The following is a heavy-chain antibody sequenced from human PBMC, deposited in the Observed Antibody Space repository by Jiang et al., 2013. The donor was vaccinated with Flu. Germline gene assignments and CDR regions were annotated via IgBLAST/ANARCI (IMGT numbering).Heavy chain of an antibody. D-gene: IGHD4-17*01. Sequence: VQLVESGGGLVQPGGSLRLSCAVSGFTFSSYWMTWVRQAPGKGLVWVANINEEGYEKYHVDSVKGRFTISRDNAKNSLYLQMNSLRAEDTAVYYCARVQDYDDHIPLYALDVWGQGTTVTVSS. J-gene: IGHJ6*02. CDR3: ARVQDYDDHIPLYALDV. CDR2: INEEGYEK. V-gene: IGHV3-7*03. CDR1: GFTFSSYW.